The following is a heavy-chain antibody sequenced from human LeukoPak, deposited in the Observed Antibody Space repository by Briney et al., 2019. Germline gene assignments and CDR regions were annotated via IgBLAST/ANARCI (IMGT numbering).Heavy chain of an antibody. V-gene: IGHV3-66*01. CDR3: ARMGAGGTGPFDN. J-gene: IGHJ4*02. CDR1: GFTVSSSY. Sequence: GGSLRLSCAASGFTVSSSYMSWVRQAPGKGLEWVSDIYSGGSTYYADTVQDRFTISRDNSKNTLYLQMNSLRAEDTAFYYCARMGAGGTGPFDNWGQGTLVTVSS. CDR2: IYSGGST. D-gene: IGHD2-8*02.